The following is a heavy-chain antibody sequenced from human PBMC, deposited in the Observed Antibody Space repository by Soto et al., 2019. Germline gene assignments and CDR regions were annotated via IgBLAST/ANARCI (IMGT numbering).Heavy chain of an antibody. V-gene: IGHV4-39*01. J-gene: IGHJ5*02. D-gene: IGHD6-19*01. CDR1: GGSISSSSYY. Sequence: WETPSLTCTVSGGSISSSSYYWGWIRQPPGKGLEWIGSIYYSGSTYYNPSLKSRVTISVDTSKNQFSLKLSSVTAADMAVYYCARLRLVGYSSGPNRFAPCGQGTLVIVSS. CDR2: IYYSGST. CDR3: ARLRLVGYSSGPNRFAP.